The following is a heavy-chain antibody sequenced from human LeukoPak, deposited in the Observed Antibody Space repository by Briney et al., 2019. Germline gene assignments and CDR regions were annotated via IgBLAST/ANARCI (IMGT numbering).Heavy chain of an antibody. CDR2: IYSGST. D-gene: IGHD1-26*01. Sequence: SETLSLTCTVSGGSISSSSYYWGWIRQPPGKGLEWIGSIYSGSTCYNPSLKSRVTISVDTSKNQFSLKLSSVTAADTAVYYCARSGRDFNAFDIWGQGTMVTISS. CDR3: ARSGRDFNAFDI. J-gene: IGHJ3*02. V-gene: IGHV4-39*01. CDR1: GGSISSSSYY.